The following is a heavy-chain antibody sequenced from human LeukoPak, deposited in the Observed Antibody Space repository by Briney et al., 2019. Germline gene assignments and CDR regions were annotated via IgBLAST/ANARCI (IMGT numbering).Heavy chain of an antibody. CDR3: ARARYIAAPPWFDP. CDR1: GGSFSGYY. V-gene: IGHV4-34*01. CDR2: INHSGST. Sequence: SETLSLTCAVYGGSFSGYYWSWIRQPPGKGLEWIGEINHSGSTNYNPSLKSRVTISVDTSKNQFSLKLSSVTAADTAVYYCARARYIAAPPWFDPWGQGTLVTVSS. D-gene: IGHD6-6*01. J-gene: IGHJ5*02.